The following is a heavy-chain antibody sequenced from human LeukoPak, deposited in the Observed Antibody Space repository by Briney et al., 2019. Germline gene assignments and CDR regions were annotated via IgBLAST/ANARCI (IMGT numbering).Heavy chain of an antibody. V-gene: IGHV3-9*01. Sequence: GRSLRLSCAASGFTFDDYAMHWVRQAPGKGLEWVSGISWNSGSIGYADSVKGRFTISRDNAKNSLYLQMNSLRAEDTALYYCAKGLTEAGPDASDIWGQGTMVTVSS. CDR2: ISWNSGSI. J-gene: IGHJ3*02. CDR3: AKGLTEAGPDASDI. D-gene: IGHD6-13*01. CDR1: GFTFDDYA.